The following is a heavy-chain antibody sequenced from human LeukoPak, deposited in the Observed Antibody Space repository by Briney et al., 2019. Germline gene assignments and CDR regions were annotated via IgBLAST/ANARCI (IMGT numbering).Heavy chain of an antibody. CDR2: INPESTTT. CDR3: VKDHTGEQDK. CDR1: GFTFSSFW. Sequence: GGSLRLSCAASGFTFSSFWIHWVRQVQGKGLVWVSRINPESTTTTYADSVKGRFTISRDNARNTLYLQMNSLRVEDTAMYYCVKDHTGEQDKWGQGTLVTVSS. V-gene: IGHV3-74*01. J-gene: IGHJ4*02. D-gene: IGHD1-1*01.